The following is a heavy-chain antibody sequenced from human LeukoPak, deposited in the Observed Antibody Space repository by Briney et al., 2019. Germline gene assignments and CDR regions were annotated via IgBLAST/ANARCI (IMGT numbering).Heavy chain of an antibody. J-gene: IGHJ3*02. CDR1: GFTFSSYS. CDR3: ARMSDYGSGSYYPEDAFDI. V-gene: IGHV3-21*01. CDR2: ISSSSSYI. D-gene: IGHD3-10*01. Sequence: TGGSLRLSCAASGFTFSSYSMNWVRQAPGKGLEWVSSISSSSSYIYYADSVKGRFTISRDNAKNSLYLQMNSLRAEDTAVYYCARMSDYGSGSYYPEDAFDIWGQGTMVTVSS.